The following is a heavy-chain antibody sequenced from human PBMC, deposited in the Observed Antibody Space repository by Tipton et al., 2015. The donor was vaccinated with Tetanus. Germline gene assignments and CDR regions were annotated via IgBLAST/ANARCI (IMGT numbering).Heavy chain of an antibody. J-gene: IGHJ5*02. Sequence: TLSLTCAVYGGSFSGYYWSWIRQPPGKGPEWIGEINHSGSTYYNPSLKSRVTISVDTSKNQFSLKLSSVTAADTAVYYCARDGWGLTNWFDPWGQGTLVTVSS. CDR1: GGSFSGYY. D-gene: IGHD7-27*01. V-gene: IGHV4-34*01. CDR2: INHSGST. CDR3: ARDGWGLTNWFDP.